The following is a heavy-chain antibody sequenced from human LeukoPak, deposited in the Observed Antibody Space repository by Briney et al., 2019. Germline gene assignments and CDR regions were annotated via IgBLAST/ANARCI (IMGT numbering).Heavy chain of an antibody. J-gene: IGHJ3*02. CDR1: GFTFSDYY. CDR2: ISSSGSTI. D-gene: IGHD6-19*01. Sequence: PGGSLRLSCAASGFTFSDYYMSWIRQAPGKGLEWVSYISSSGSTIYYADSVKGRFTISRDNAKNSLYLQMNSLRAEDTAVYYCARRFAGYSSGWYRTAFDIWGQGTMVTVSS. V-gene: IGHV3-11*01. CDR3: ARRFAGYSSGWYRTAFDI.